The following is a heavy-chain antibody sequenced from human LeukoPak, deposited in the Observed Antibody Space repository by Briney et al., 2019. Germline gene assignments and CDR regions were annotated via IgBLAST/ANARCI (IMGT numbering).Heavy chain of an antibody. J-gene: IGHJ4*02. V-gene: IGHV1-18*01. CDR1: GYTFTSYG. CDR2: ISAYNGNT. D-gene: IGHD1-26*01. CDR3: ARGIVGATKTHYFDY. Sequence: SVKVSCKASGYTFTSYGISWVRQAPGQGLEWMGWISAYNGNTNYAQKLQGRVTMTTDTSTSTAYMELRSLRSDDTAVYYCARGIVGATKTHYFDYWGQGTLVTVSS.